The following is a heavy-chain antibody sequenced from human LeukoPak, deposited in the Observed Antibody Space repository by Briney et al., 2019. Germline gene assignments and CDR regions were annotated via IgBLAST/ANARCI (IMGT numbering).Heavy chain of an antibody. J-gene: IGHJ4*02. V-gene: IGHV3-23*01. CDR3: AFGYDSSGYYVLDS. Sequence: GGSLRLSCAASGFTFSSYAMNWVRQAPGKGLEWVSGISGSSDSTYYAGSVKGRFTISRDNSKYTLYLQMKSLRAEDTAVYYCAFGYDSSGYYVLDSWGQGTLVTVSS. CDR1: GFTFSSYA. CDR2: ISGSSDST. D-gene: IGHD3-22*01.